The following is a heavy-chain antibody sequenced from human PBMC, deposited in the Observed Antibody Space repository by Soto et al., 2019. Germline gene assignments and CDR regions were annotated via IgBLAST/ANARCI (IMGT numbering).Heavy chain of an antibody. CDR1: GGSISSGGYY. Sequence: SETLSLTCTVSGGSISSGGYYWSWIRQHPGKGLEWIGYIYYSGSTYYNPSLKSRVTISVDTSKNQFSLKLSSVTAADTAVYYCARAPDYYDSSGYYYAPQYYFDYWGQGTLVTVSS. CDR2: IYYSGST. CDR3: ARAPDYYDSSGYYYAPQYYFDY. V-gene: IGHV4-31*03. D-gene: IGHD3-22*01. J-gene: IGHJ4*02.